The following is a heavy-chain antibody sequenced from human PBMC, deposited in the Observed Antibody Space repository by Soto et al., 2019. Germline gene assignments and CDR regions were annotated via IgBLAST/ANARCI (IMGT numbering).Heavy chain of an antibody. Sequence: VKVSCKASGGTFSSYAISWVRQAPGQGLEWMGGIIPIFGTANYAQKFQGRVTITADKSTSTAYMELSSLRSEDTAVYYCASQYDYVWGSYRSRRWFDPWGQGTLVTVSS. D-gene: IGHD3-16*02. V-gene: IGHV1-69*13. CDR1: GGTFSSYA. J-gene: IGHJ5*02. CDR3: ASQYDYVWGSYRSRRWFDP. CDR2: IIPIFGTA.